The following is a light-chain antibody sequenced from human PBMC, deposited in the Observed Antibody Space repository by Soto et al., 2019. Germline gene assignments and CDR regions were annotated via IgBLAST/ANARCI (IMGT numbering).Light chain of an antibody. Sequence: IPLTQSPSSLSSSVGDRVTISCRASQGIANFLAWYQQKPGKAPKLLIYGASTLQSGVPSRCSGSGSGTVFTLTISSPQPEDFATYYWQQLNSFPIPVGPGTKVDIK. CDR1: QGIANF. CDR2: GAS. J-gene: IGKJ3*01. CDR3: QQLNSFPIP. V-gene: IGKV1-9*01.